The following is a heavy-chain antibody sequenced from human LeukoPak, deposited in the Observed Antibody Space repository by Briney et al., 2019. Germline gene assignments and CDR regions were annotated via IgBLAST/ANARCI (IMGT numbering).Heavy chain of an antibody. J-gene: IGHJ4*02. D-gene: IGHD3-16*01. CDR3: AGVSPAGITFGGPTIY. V-gene: IGHV4-34*01. CDR2: INHSGST. CDR1: GGSFSGYY. Sequence: SETLSLTCAVYGGSFSGYYWSWIRQPPGKGLEWIGEINHSGSTNYNPSLKSRVTISVDTSKNQFSLKLSSVTAADTAVDYCAGVSPAGITFGGPTIYWGQGTLVTVSS.